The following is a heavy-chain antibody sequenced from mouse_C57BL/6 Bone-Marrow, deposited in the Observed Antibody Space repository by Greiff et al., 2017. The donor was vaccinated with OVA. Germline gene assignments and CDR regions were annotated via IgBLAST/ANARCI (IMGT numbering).Heavy chain of an antibody. V-gene: IGHV1-85*01. CDR2: IYPRDGST. J-gene: IGHJ3*01. CDR1: GYTFTSYD. CDR3: GDGGSSGYVAWFAY. D-gene: IGHD3-2*02. Sequence: VMLVESGPELVKPGASVKLSCKASGYTFTSYDINWVKQRPGQGLEWIGWIYPRDGSTKYNEKFTVPSPLTVATSSSTAYMELHSLTSEDSAVYFGGDGGSSGYVAWFAYWGQGTLVTVSA.